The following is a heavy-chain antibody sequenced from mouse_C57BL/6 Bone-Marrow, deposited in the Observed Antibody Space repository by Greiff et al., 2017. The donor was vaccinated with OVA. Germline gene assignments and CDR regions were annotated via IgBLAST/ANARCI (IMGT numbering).Heavy chain of an antibody. D-gene: IGHD2-2*01. CDR3: ARVEIYYGYVWFAY. V-gene: IGHV1-78*01. Sequence: VNLVESDAELVKPGASVKISCKVSGYTFTDHTIHWMKQRPEQGLEWIGYIYPRDGSTKYNEKFKGKATLTADKSSSTAYMQLNSLTSEDSAVYFCARVEIYYGYVWFAYWGQGTLVTVSA. J-gene: IGHJ3*01. CDR2: IYPRDGST. CDR1: GYTFTDHT.